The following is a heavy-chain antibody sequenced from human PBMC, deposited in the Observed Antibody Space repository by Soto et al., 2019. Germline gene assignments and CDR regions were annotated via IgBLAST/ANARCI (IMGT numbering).Heavy chain of an antibody. V-gene: IGHV1-3*01. D-gene: IGHD5-18*01. J-gene: IGHJ4*02. CDR1: GYTFTSYA. CDR2: INAGNGNT. Sequence: GASVKVSCKASGYTFTSYAMHWVRQAPGQRLEWMGWINAGNGNTKYSQKFQGRVTITRDTSASTAYMELSSLRSEDTAVYYCERGLNGYLYYFDYWGQGTLVTVSS. CDR3: ERGLNGYLYYFDY.